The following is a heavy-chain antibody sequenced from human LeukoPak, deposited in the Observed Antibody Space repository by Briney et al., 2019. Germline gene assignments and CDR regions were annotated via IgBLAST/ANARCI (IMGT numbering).Heavy chain of an antibody. V-gene: IGHV3-30*02. CDR3: AKDYSSGWYLDY. CDR1: VFTSRSYA. Sequence: GGSLRLSCAPSVFTSRSYAMHWVRPAPGRGREWGAVISYGGSNKYYADSVKGRFTISRDNSKNTLYLQMNSLRAEDTAVYYCAKDYSSGWYLDYWGQGTLVTVSS. CDR2: ISYGGSNK. J-gene: IGHJ4*02. D-gene: IGHD6-19*01.